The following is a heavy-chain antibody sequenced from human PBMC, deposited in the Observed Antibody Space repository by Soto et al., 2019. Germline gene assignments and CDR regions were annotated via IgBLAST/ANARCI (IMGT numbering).Heavy chain of an antibody. CDR1: GFTFSSYG. CDR2: IWYDGSNK. V-gene: IGHV3-33*01. J-gene: IGHJ4*02. Sequence: PGGSLRLSCAASGFTFSSYGMHWVRQAPGKGLEWVAVIWYDGSNKYYADPVKGRFTISRDNSKNTLYLQMNSLRAEDTAVYYCARDRNGDYGAEFDYWGQGTLVTVSS. CDR3: ARDRNGDYGAEFDY. D-gene: IGHD4-17*01.